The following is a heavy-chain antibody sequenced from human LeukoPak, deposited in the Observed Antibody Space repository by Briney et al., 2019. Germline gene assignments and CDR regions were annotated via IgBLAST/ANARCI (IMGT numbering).Heavy chain of an antibody. J-gene: IGHJ4*02. D-gene: IGHD6-13*01. CDR2: GYPGYSDT. Sequence: ESLKISCKISGYRMTNNWNGWGRQVHAQGLGWMGLGYPGYSDTRYCTSFQGQRTIISDSSISTAYLQRLSSKAADNAAVYFGIGRGGQQLGDYWGQGTLVTVSS. CDR1: GYRMTNNW. CDR3: GIGRGGQQLGDY. V-gene: IGHV5-51*01.